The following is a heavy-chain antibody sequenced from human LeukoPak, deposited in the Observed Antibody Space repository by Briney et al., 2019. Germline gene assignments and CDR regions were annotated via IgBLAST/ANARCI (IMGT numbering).Heavy chain of an antibody. CDR1: GYTFTSYY. Sequence: ASVKVSCKASGYTFTSYYMHWVRQAPGQGLEWMGIINPSGGSTSYAQKFQGRVTMTRDTSTSTVYMELSSLRSEDTAVYYCARDSQITIFGVVITPYYFDYWGQGTLVTVSS. D-gene: IGHD3-3*01. J-gene: IGHJ4*02. V-gene: IGHV1-46*01. CDR3: ARDSQITIFGVVITPYYFDY. CDR2: INPSGGST.